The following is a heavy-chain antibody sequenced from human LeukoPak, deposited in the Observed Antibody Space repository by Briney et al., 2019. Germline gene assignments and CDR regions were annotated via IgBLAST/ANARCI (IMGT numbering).Heavy chain of an antibody. CDR3: ARDRRVYYYGSGSYGCFLSNWFDP. D-gene: IGHD3-10*01. Sequence: SETLSLTCTVSGGSISSYYWSWIRQPAGKGLEWIGRIYTSGSTNYNPSLKSRVTMSVDTSKNQFSLKLSSVTAADTAVYYCARDRRVYYYGSGSYGCFLSNWFDPWGQGTLVTVSS. CDR1: GGSISSYY. J-gene: IGHJ5*02. V-gene: IGHV4-4*07. CDR2: IYTSGST.